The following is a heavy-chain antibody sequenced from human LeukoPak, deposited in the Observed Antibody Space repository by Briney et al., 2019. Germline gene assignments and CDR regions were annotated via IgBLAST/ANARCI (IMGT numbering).Heavy chain of an antibody. D-gene: IGHD6-13*01. CDR1: GFTFSDHA. CDR2: ISFDGSNR. J-gene: IGHJ4*02. V-gene: IGHV3-30-3*02. CDR3: AGTNEAGIGY. Sequence: HPGKSLRLSCVASGFTFSDHAMHWVRQAPGKGQEWVTVISFDGSNRYYADSVKGRFTISRDNSEDSLHLQMSSLRSEDTGVYFCAGTNEAGIGYWGRGTLVTVSS.